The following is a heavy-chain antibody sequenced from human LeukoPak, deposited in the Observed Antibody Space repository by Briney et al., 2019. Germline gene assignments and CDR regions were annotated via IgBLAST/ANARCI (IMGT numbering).Heavy chain of an antibody. CDR1: GFTFSSYG. J-gene: IGHJ3*02. CDR2: IWYDGSNK. V-gene: IGHV3-33*06. D-gene: IGHD3-10*01. Sequence: PGRSLRLSCAASGFTFSSYGMHWVRQAPGKGLEWVAVIWYDGSNKYYADSVKGRFTISRDNSKNTLYLQMNSVRAEDTAVYYCAKDLLWFGEFGAFDIWGQGTMVTVSS. CDR3: AKDLLWFGEFGAFDI.